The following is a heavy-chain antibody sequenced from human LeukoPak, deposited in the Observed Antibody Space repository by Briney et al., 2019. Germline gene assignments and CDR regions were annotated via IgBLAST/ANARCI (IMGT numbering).Heavy chain of an antibody. D-gene: IGHD6-13*01. CDR1: GFTFSSYW. CDR2: INSDGSST. Sequence: GGSLRLSCAASGFTFSSYWMRWVRQAPGKGLVWVSRINSDGSSTFYADSVKGRFTTSRDNAENTVYLQMNSLRAEDTAVYYCARYSSSWCFDYWGQGTLVTVSS. CDR3: ARYSSSWCFDY. V-gene: IGHV3-74*01. J-gene: IGHJ4*02.